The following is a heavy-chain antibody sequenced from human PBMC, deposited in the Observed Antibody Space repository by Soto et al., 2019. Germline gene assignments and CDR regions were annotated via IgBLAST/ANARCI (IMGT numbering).Heavy chain of an antibody. CDR1: GFTFTSYG. J-gene: IGHJ4*02. CDR2: ISAYNGHK. CDR3: ARWQDSSYWTPGVDF. V-gene: IGHV1-18*01. Sequence: QVQLVQSGAEVKKTGASVKVSCKASGFTFTSYGFSWVRQAPGQGLEWMGWISAYNGHKNYAQKFQDRVTLTTDTSTSTVYMELRSRISDYTAVYYCARWQDSSYWTPGVDFWGQGTLVTVSS. D-gene: IGHD6-6*01.